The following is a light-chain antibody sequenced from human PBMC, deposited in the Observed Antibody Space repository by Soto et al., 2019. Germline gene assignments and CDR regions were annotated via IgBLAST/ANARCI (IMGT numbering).Light chain of an antibody. V-gene: IGKV1-5*01. CDR1: QTISRW. Sequence: DIQITQSPSTLSASVVDKVTITCRASQTISRWLAWYQQKPGKAPRLLIYTASTLESGVPSRFSASGSGTEFTLTISSLHPDDFATYYCQEYNNYCTFGQGTKVDNK. J-gene: IGKJ1*01. CDR2: TAS. CDR3: QEYNNYCT.